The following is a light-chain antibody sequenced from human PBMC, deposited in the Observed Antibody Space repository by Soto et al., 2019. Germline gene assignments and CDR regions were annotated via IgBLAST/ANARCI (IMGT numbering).Light chain of an antibody. CDR2: EVS. Sequence: QSALTQPASVSGSPGQSITISRTGTSSDVGGYNYVSWYQQHPGKAPKLMIYEVSNRPSGVSNRFSGSKSGNTASLTISGLQAEDEADYCCSSYTSSSTLVVFGGGTKLTVL. CDR3: SSYTSSSTLVV. V-gene: IGLV2-14*01. CDR1: SSDVGGYNY. J-gene: IGLJ2*01.